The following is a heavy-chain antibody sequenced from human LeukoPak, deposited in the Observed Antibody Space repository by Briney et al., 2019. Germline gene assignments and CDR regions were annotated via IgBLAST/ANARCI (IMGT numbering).Heavy chain of an antibody. V-gene: IGHV3-48*03. CDR3: AKDQGILGNDYSNYVRYFDY. J-gene: IGHJ4*02. CDR2: ISSSGSTI. CDR1: GFTFSSYE. Sequence: PGGSLRLSCAASGFTFSSYEMNWVRQAPGKGLEWVSYISSSGSTIYYADSVKGRFTISRDNSKNTLYLQMNSLRAEDTAVYYCAKDQGILGNDYSNYVRYFDYWGQGTLVTVSS. D-gene: IGHD4-11*01.